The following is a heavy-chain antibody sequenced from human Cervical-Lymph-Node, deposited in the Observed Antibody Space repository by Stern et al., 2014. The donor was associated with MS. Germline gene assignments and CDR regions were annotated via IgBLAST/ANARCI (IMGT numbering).Heavy chain of an antibody. CDR2: LSTTGGTT. Sequence: VQLVASGGGFVQPGASLSLSCAASGFIFSTYDLRWVRRAPGKAPQFVSSLSTTGGTTYYADSVKGRFTISRDKSKNTLYLQMNSLRAEDTAVYYCAKKSGSGWYYVSWGQGSLVTVSS. CDR3: AKKSGSGWYYVS. CDR1: GFIFSTYD. J-gene: IGHJ5*02. V-gene: IGHV3-23*04. D-gene: IGHD6-19*01.